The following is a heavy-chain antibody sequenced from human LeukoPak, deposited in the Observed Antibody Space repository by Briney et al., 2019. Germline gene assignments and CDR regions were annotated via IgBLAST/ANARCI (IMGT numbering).Heavy chain of an antibody. D-gene: IGHD3-3*01. CDR2: IIPIFGTA. J-gene: IGHJ4*02. Sequence: GASVKVSCKASGGTFSSYAISWVRQAPGQGLEWMGGIIPIFGTANYAQKFQGRVTITADESTSTAYMELRSLRSDDTAIYYCARGGRTDYDFWNVDYWGQGTLVTVSS. CDR3: ARGGRTDYDFWNVDY. V-gene: IGHV1-69*13. CDR1: GGTFSSYA.